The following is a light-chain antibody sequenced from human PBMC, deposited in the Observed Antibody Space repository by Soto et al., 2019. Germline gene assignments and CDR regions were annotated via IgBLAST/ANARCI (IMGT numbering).Light chain of an antibody. CDR2: EAS. V-gene: IGKV1-27*01. Sequence: DIQMTQSPSSLSASVVDRVAITWRASQGIRHYLAWYQQKPGKVPKLLIYEASNLQSGVPSRLRGGGSGTEFTLTISSLQPEDVATYYCQNFDSAPQTFGQGTKVDIK. J-gene: IGKJ1*01. CDR3: QNFDSAPQT. CDR1: QGIRHY.